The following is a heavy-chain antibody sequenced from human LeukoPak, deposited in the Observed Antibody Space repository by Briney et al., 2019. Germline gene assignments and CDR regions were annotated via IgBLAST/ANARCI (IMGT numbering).Heavy chain of an antibody. CDR1: GFTFSSYW. V-gene: IGHV3-74*01. Sequence: PGGSLRLSCAASGFTFSSYWMHWVRQAPGKGLVWVSRINSDGSSTNYADSVKGRFTSSRDNAKNSLYLQMNSLRAEDTAVYYCARGPMKPRFDPWGQGTLVAVSS. D-gene: IGHD3-22*01. J-gene: IGHJ5*02. CDR3: ARGPMKPRFDP. CDR2: INSDGSST.